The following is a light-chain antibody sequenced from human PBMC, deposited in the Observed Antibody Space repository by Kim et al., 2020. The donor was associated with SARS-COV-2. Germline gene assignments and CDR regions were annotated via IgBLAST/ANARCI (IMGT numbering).Light chain of an antibody. J-gene: IGKJ1*01. CDR1: QSVSSN. CDR3: QQYNNWPPWT. Sequence: VSPGERATLSSRASQSVSSNLAWYQQKPGQAPRLLFYGASTRATGIPARFSGSGSGTEFTLTISSLQSEDFAVYYCQQYNNWPPWTFGQGTKVDIK. V-gene: IGKV3-15*01. CDR2: GAS.